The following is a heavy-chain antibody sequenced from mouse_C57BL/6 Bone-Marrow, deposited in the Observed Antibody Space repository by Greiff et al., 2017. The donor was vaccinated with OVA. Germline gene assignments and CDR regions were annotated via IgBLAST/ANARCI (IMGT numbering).Heavy chain of an antibody. CDR3: ARGSRWLLPFDY. V-gene: IGHV5-4*01. Sequence: EVQRVESGGGLVKPGGSLKLSCAASGFTFSSYAMSWVRQTPEKRLEWVATISDGGGYTYYPDNVKGRFTLSRDNAKNTLYLQMSHLKSEDTAMYYCARGSRWLLPFDYWGQGTTRTVSS. D-gene: IGHD2-3*01. CDR1: GFTFSSYA. J-gene: IGHJ2*01. CDR2: ISDGGGYT.